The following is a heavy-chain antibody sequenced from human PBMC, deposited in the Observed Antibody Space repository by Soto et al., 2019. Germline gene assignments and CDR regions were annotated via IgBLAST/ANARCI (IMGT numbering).Heavy chain of an antibody. CDR2: INHCGGT. J-gene: IGHJ6*02. CDR3: ARDRQYYQFWSGCQNEGPCAMDV. Sequence: QVQLQQWGAGLLKPSETLSLTCAVYGGSFSGYYWTWIRQAPGKGLEWIGEINHCGGTNYNSSLKRRVTISVDTSNNQFSLILYSVTAADTAVYYCARDRQYYQFWSGCQNEGPCAMDVWGQGTTVTVSS. V-gene: IGHV4-34*02. D-gene: IGHD3-3*02. CDR1: GGSFSGYY.